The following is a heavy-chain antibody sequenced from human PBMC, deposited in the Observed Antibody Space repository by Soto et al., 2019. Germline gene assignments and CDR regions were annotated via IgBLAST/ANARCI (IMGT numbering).Heavy chain of an antibody. CDR3: AGDLWLPGTTESHFDP. CDR1: GFTFSSYW. V-gene: IGHV3-7*01. CDR2: IKPDGSEK. D-gene: IGHD1-1*01. Sequence: GGSLRLSCAASGFTFSSYWMTWVRQAPGKGLEWVANIKPDGSEKYYVDSVNGRFTNSRDNPKNSLYLQMNSLRAEDTAVYYCAGDLWLPGTTESHFDPWGQGTLVTVSS. J-gene: IGHJ5*02.